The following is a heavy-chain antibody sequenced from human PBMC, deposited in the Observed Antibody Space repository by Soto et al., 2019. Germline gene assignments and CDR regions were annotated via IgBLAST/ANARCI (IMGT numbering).Heavy chain of an antibody. V-gene: IGHV4-59*01. J-gene: IGHJ4*02. CDR2: IYYTGST. Sequence: AETLSLSCTVSGGSLSNYYWGWIRQPPGKRPEWIGNIYYTGSTDYNPSLKSRVTISVDRSTNQFSLDLNSVTAADTAVYFCARGSSGYISSWYYFDYWGRGTLVTVSS. D-gene: IGHD6-13*01. CDR3: ARGSSGYISSWYYFDY. CDR1: GGSLSNYY.